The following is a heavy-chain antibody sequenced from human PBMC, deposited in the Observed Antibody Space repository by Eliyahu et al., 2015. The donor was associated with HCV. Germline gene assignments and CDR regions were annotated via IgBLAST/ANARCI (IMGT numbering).Heavy chain of an antibody. J-gene: IGHJ4*02. D-gene: IGHD3-3*01. Sequence: QVQLVESGGGVVQPGRSLRLSCAASGFTFSSYGMHWVRQAPGKGLEGGGVIWDDGSNKYYADSVKGRFTISRDNSKNTLYLQMNSLRAEDTAVYYCARGLRFLEWLSPSDYWGQGTLVTVSS. CDR1: GFTFSSYG. V-gene: IGHV3-33*01. CDR3: ARGLRFLEWLSPSDY. CDR2: IWDDGSNK.